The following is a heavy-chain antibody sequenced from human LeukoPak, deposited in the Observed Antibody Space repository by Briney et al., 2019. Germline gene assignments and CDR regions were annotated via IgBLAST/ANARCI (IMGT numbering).Heavy chain of an antibody. V-gene: IGHV1-69*01. CDR3: ARAGFGGFGVYYYYMDV. D-gene: IGHD3-10*01. CDR2: IIPIFGTA. J-gene: IGHJ6*03. Sequence: SVKVSCKASGGTFSSYAISWVRQAPGQGLEWMGGIIPIFGTANYAQKFQGRVTITADEPTSTAYMELSSLRSEDTAVYYCARAGFGGFGVYYYYMDVWGKGTTVTVSS. CDR1: GGTFSSYA.